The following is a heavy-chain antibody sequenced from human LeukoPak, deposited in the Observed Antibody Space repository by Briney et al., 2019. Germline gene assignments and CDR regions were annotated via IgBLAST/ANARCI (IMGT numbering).Heavy chain of an antibody. Sequence: GGSLRLSCAASGFTFSTYTMNWGRQAPGKGLEWVSFISSSSSYMYYADSVKGRFTISRDNTKKSLYLQMNSLRAEDTAVYYCARDFSGYDCNFDYWGQGTLVTVSS. CDR1: GFTFSTYT. V-gene: IGHV3-21*01. D-gene: IGHD5-12*01. CDR3: ARDFSGYDCNFDY. J-gene: IGHJ4*02. CDR2: ISSSSSYM.